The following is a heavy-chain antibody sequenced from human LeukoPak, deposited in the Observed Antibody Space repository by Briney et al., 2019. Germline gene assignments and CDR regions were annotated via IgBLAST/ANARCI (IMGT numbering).Heavy chain of an antibody. CDR2: ILNSGTTT. CDR3: ARDPPDY. Sequence: GGSLRLSCAASGFTFSSYEMNWVRQAPGKGLEWVSYILNSGTTTYYADSVKGRFTISRDNAKNSLYLQMNSLRAEDTGVYYCARDPPDYWGQEILVTVSS. J-gene: IGHJ4*02. CDR1: GFTFSSYE. V-gene: IGHV3-48*03.